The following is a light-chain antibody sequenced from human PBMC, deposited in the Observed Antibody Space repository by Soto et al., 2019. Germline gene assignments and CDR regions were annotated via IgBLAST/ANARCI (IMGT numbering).Light chain of an antibody. CDR2: GAS. V-gene: IGKV3-20*01. J-gene: IGKJ3*01. CDR1: QSVSSSY. CDR3: QQYGSSPEG. Sequence: DIVLTQSPGTLSLSPGERATLSCRASQSVSSSYLAWYQQKPGQAPRLLIYGASSRATGIPDRFSGSGSGTDFTLTISRLEPEDFAVYYCQQYGSSPEGFGPGTKVDIK.